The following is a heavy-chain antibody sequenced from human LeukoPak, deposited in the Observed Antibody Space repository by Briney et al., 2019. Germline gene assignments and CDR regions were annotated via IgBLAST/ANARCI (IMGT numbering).Heavy chain of an antibody. D-gene: IGHD5-12*01. Sequence: ASVKVSCRASAYTFTGYYMHWVRQAPGQGLEWMGRINPNSGGTNYAQKFQGRVTMTRDTSISTAYMELSRLRSDDTAVYYCARLGYSGYEIDYWGQGTLVTVSS. CDR1: AYTFTGYY. CDR2: INPNSGGT. V-gene: IGHV1-2*06. CDR3: ARLGYSGYEIDY. J-gene: IGHJ4*02.